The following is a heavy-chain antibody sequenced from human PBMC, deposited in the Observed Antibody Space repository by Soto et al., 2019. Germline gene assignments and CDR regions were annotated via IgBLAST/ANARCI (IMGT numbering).Heavy chain of an antibody. CDR1: GFTFSSYA. CDR2: ISYDGSNK. J-gene: IGHJ3*02. V-gene: IGHV3-30*04. D-gene: IGHD3-10*01. Sequence: GGSLRLSCAASGFTFSSYAMHWVRQAPGKGLEWVAVISYDGSNKYYADSVKGRFTISRDNSKNTLYLQMNSLRAEDTAVYYCARGSSDYGSGSYFAFEIWGQGTMVTVSS. CDR3: ARGSSDYGSGSYFAFEI.